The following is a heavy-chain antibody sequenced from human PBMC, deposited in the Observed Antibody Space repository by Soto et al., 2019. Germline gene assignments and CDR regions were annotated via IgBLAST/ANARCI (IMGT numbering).Heavy chain of an antibody. D-gene: IGHD3-10*01. CDR2: INHSGST. J-gene: IGHJ6*02. CDR1: GGSFSGYY. Sequence: PSETLSLTCAVYGGSFSGYYWSWIRQPPGKGLEWIGEINHSGSTNYNPSLKSRVTISVDTSKNQFSLKLSSVTAADTAVYYCARVHRIITMGVIRHYYYGMDVWGQGTTVTVSS. V-gene: IGHV4-34*01. CDR3: ARVHRIITMGVIRHYYYGMDV.